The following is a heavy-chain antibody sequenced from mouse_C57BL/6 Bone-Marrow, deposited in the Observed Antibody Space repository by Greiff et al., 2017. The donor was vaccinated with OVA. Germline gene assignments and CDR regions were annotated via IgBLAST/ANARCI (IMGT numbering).Heavy chain of an antibody. CDR1: GYTFTSYD. CDR2: IYPGDGDT. J-gene: IGHJ4*01. CDR3: ARSPRGAMDY. V-gene: IGHV1-82*01. Sequence: QVQLQPSGPELVKPGASVKLSCKASGYTFTSYDINWVKQRPGKGLEWIGRIYPGDGDTNYNGKFKGKATLTADKSSSTAYMQLSSLTSEDSAVYFCARSPRGAMDYWGQGTSVTVSS.